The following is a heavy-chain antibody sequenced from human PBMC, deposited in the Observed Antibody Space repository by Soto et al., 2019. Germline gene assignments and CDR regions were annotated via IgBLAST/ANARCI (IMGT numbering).Heavy chain of an antibody. D-gene: IGHD3-16*01. Sequence: EVQLLESGGGLVQPGGSLRLSCAASGFTFSSYAMTWVRQAPGKGLEWISSISDGSDGPYYADSVKGRFTISRDNSKSTVSLQMNSLRADDTALYYCAKGGIGRGGGLDFWGQGTLVTVSS. V-gene: IGHV3-23*01. J-gene: IGHJ4*02. CDR3: AKGGIGRGGGLDF. CDR1: GFTFSSYA. CDR2: ISDGSDGP.